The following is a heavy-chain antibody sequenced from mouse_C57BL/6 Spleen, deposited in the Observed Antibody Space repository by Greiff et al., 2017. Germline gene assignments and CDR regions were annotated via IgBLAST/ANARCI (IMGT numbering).Heavy chain of an antibody. J-gene: IGHJ2*01. D-gene: IGHD1-1*01. CDR2: INPNNGGT. CDR1: GYTFTDYN. CDR3: ARSPILLRRGFDY. V-gene: IGHV1-18*01. Sequence: EVQLQQSGPELVKPGASVKIPCKASGYTFTDYNMDWVKQSHGMSLEWIGDINPNNGGTIYNQKFKGKATLTVDKSSSTAYMELRSLTSEDTAVYYCARSPILLRRGFDYWGQGTTLTVSS.